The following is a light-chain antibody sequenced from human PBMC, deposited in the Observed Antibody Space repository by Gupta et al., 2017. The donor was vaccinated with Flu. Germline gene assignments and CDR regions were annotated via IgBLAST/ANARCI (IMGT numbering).Light chain of an antibody. CDR2: GNT. V-gene: IGLV1-40*01. J-gene: IGLJ3*02. CDR1: SSNIGAGYD. Sequence: QSVLTQPPSVSGAPGQRVTISCPGGSSNIGAGYDVHWYQKLPGTAPNLLVYGNTNRPSGVPDRFSGSKSVTSASLAITGLQAEDEADYYCHSYDSNLSGWVFGGGTRLTVL. CDR3: HSYDSNLSGWV.